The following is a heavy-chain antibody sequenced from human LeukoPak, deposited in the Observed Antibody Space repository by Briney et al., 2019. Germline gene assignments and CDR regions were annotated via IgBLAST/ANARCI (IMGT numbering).Heavy chain of an antibody. D-gene: IGHD6-19*01. V-gene: IGHV1-2*04. CDR3: ARGTHSSGSYYFDY. J-gene: IGHJ4*02. CDR2: INPNSGGT. Sequence: GGSLRLSCAAPGFTFSSYGMHWVRQAPGQGLEWMGWINPNSGGTNYAQKFQGWVTMTRDTSISTAYMELSRLRSDDTAVYYCARGTHSSGSYYFDYWGQGTLVTVSS. CDR1: GFTFSSYG.